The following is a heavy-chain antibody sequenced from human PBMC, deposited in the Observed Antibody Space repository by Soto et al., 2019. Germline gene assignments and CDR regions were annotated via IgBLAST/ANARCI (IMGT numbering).Heavy chain of an antibody. CDR2: ISSSSSTI. V-gene: IGHV3-48*02. D-gene: IGHD3-10*01. CDR1: GFTFSSYS. J-gene: IGHJ4*02. CDR3: AIASESITRDFDY. Sequence: GGSLRLSCXASGFTFSSYSMNWVRQAPGKGLEWVSYISSSSSTIYYADSVKGRFTISRDNAKNSLYLQMYSLRDEDTAVYYCAIASESITRDFDYWGQGTLVTVSS.